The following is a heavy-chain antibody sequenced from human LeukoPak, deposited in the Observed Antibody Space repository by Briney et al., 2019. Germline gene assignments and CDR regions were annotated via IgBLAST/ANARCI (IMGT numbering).Heavy chain of an antibody. D-gene: IGHD2-2*02. CDR3: EGRYCSSTSCSTN. Sequence: GGSLRPSCAASGFTFSTYWMHWVRQAPGKGLVWVSRISSDGSSTNYADSVKGRFTISRDNAKNTLYLQMNSLRAEDTAMYYCEGRYCSSTSCSTNWGQGALVTVSS. CDR1: GFTFSTYW. CDR2: ISSDGSST. V-gene: IGHV3-74*01. J-gene: IGHJ4*02.